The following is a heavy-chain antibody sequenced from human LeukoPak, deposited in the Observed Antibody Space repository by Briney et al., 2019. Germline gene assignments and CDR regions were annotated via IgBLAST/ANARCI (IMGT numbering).Heavy chain of an antibody. CDR3: ASQYSGSYYGFDP. V-gene: IGHV4-59*01. CDR1: GGSISSYY. Sequence: SETLSLTCTVSGGSISSYYWSWIRQPPGKGLEWIGYIYYSGSTNYNPSLKSRVTISVDTSKNQFSLKLSSVTAADTAVYYCASQYSGSYYGFDPWGQGTLVTVPS. CDR2: IYYSGST. J-gene: IGHJ5*02. D-gene: IGHD1-26*01.